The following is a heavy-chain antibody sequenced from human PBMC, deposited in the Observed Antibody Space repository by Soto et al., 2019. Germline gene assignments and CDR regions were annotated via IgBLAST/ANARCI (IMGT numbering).Heavy chain of an antibody. Sequence: QITLKESGPTLVKPTQTLTLTCTFSGFSLSISGEGVGWIRQPPGKALEWLALLYWNDEEHYSPSLKSRLTITKDTANNRAVFVMTNMDSVDRVPYRCAPLVYRGGGRIFDSLGQGTLVTVS. V-gene: IGHV2-5*01. CDR2: LYWNDEE. CDR1: GFSLSISGEG. J-gene: IGHJ4*02. CDR3: APLVYRGGGRIFDS. D-gene: IGHD3-16*01.